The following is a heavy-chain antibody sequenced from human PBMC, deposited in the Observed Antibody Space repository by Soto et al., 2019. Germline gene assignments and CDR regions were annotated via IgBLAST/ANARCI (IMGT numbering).Heavy chain of an antibody. Sequence: QVQLVESGGGVVQPGRSLRLSCEASGFTFTGYAMHWVRQAPGKGLEWVAITSFDERYKFYAASVKDRFTISRDNSKNTLYLQMDSLSPEDTARYFCARDPRGDYDTAAYFDSWGQGALVIVSS. V-gene: IGHV3-30*04. J-gene: IGHJ4*02. CDR2: TSFDERYK. D-gene: IGHD3-22*01. CDR1: GFTFTGYA. CDR3: ARDPRGDYDTAAYFDS.